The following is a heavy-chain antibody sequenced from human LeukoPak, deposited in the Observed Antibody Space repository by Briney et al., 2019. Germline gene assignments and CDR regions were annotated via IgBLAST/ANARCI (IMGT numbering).Heavy chain of an antibody. V-gene: IGHV3-23*01. D-gene: IGHD5-12*01. Sequence: PGGSLRLSCAASGFTFSNYALSWVRQAPGKGLEWVSAISGNGDSTYYADSVKGRFTISRDNSKNALYLQVNSLRAEDTAVYYCAKDSGYHFDLIGLDYWGQGTLVTVSS. CDR2: ISGNGDST. CDR1: GFTFSNYA. CDR3: AKDSGYHFDLIGLDY. J-gene: IGHJ4*02.